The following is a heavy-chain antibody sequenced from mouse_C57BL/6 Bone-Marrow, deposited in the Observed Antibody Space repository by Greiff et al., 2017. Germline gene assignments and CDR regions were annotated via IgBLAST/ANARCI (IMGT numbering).Heavy chain of an antibody. J-gene: IGHJ2*01. CDR3: TPTARYFDY. V-gene: IGHV14-4*01. D-gene: IGHD3-1*01. CDR2: IDPENGDT. CDR1: GFNIKDDY. Sequence: DVKLQESGAELVRPGASVKLSCTASGFNIKDDYMHWVKQRPEQGLEWIGWIDPENGDTDYASKFQGKATITADKSYNTAYLQLSSLKSADTSFYYCTPTARYFDYWGQGTTLTVSS.